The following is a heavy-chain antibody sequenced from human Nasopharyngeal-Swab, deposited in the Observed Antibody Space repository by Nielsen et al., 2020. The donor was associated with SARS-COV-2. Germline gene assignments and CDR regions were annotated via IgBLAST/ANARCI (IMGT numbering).Heavy chain of an antibody. CDR3: ARDAPAHYGAFY. CDR2: INGDGSAR. CDR1: GFTFSSFG. D-gene: IGHD4-17*01. V-gene: IGHV3-30*03. Sequence: GESLKISCAASGFTFSSFGMHWVRQAPGKGLEWVANINGDGSARYYGDSVKGRFSISRDSSKNTLYLQMDSLRGEDTAVYYCARDAPAHYGAFYWGRGTLVTVSS. J-gene: IGHJ4*02.